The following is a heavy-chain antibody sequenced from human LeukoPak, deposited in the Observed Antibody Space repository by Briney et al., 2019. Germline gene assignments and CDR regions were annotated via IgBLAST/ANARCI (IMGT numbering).Heavy chain of an antibody. J-gene: IGHJ4*02. CDR1: GFTFDDYG. V-gene: IGHV3-20*04. CDR3: AKVEVVAATRGDFDY. D-gene: IGHD2-15*01. Sequence: PGGSLRLSCAASGFTFDDYGMSWVRQAPGKGLEWVSGINWNGGSTGYADSVKGRFTISRDNAKNSLYLQMNSLRAEDTAVYYCAKVEVVAATRGDFDYWGQGTLVTVSS. CDR2: INWNGGST.